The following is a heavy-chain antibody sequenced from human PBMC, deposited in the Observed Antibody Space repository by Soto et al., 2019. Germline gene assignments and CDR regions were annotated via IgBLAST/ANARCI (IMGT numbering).Heavy chain of an antibody. V-gene: IGHV1-24*01. CDR2: FDPEDGET. CDR3: ATEWEDIVVVVAATLGICGAFDI. CDR1: GYTLTELS. Sequence: GASVKVSCKVSGYTLTELSMHWVRQAPGKGLEWMGGFDPEDGETIYAQKFQGRVTMTEDTSTDTAYMELSSLRSEDTAVYYCATEWEDIVVVVAATLGICGAFDIWGQGTMVT. J-gene: IGHJ3*02. D-gene: IGHD2-15*01.